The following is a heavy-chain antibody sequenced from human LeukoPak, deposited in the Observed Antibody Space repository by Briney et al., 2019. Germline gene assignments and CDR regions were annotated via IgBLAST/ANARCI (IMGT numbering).Heavy chain of an antibody. J-gene: IGHJ6*03. CDR2: ISGSGGST. D-gene: IGHD5-18*01. V-gene: IGHV3-23*01. CDR1: GFTFSSYG. Sequence: PGGSLRLSCAASGFTFSSYGMSWVRQAPGKGLEWVSAISGSGGSTYYADSVKGRFTISRDNSKNTLYLQMNSLRVEDTAVYYCARVEVQLWFYYMDVWGKGTTVTISS. CDR3: ARVEVQLWFYYMDV.